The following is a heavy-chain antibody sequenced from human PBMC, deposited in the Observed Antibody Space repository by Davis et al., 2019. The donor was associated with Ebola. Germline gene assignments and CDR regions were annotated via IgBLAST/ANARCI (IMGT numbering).Heavy chain of an antibody. CDR2: INHSGST. J-gene: IGHJ5*02. Sequence: MPSETLSLTCAVSGGSFGGSYWSCVRYPPGKGLEWIGEINHSGSTNYNPSLKSRVTISVDTSKNQFSLKLSSVTAADTAVYYCARGVIGNWVDPWGQGTLVTVSS. CDR3: ARGVIGNWVDP. V-gene: IGHV4-34*01. CDR1: GGSFGGSY. D-gene: IGHD3-16*01.